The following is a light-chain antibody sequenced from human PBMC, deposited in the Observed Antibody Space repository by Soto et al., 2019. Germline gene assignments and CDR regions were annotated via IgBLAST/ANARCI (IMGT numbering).Light chain of an antibody. CDR2: DVS. J-gene: IGLJ1*01. Sequence: QSALTQPRSVSGSPGQSVTISCTGTSSDVGGYNYVSWYQQHPGKAPKLMIYDVSKRPSGVPDRFSGSKSGNTASLTISGLQADDEADYYCCSSAGSYTFVFGTGTKGTVL. V-gene: IGLV2-11*01. CDR1: SSDVGGYNY. CDR3: CSSAGSYTFV.